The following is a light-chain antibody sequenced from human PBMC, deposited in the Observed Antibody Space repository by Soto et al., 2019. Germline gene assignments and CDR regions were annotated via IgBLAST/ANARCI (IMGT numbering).Light chain of an antibody. CDR3: QQYSTYPWT. CDR1: QSISSY. J-gene: IGKJ1*01. V-gene: IGKV1-5*01. Sequence: IHMTQSPSSLSASVLDIVTITCLASQSISSYLNWYQQKPGKAPKVLIFDASSLESGVPSRFSGSGSATEFTLTISSLQPDDFATYYCQQYSTYPWTFGQGTKVDI. CDR2: DAS.